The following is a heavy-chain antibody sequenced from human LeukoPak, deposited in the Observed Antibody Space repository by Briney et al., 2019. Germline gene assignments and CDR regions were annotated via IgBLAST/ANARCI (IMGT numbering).Heavy chain of an antibody. CDR1: RFTFTTYN. Sequence: GGSLRLSCAASRFTFTTYNMNWVRQAPGKGLEWVSSISSSSSYIYYADSVKGRFTISRDNAKNTLYLQMNSLRAEDTAVYYCARDTSNSPDYWGQGTLVTVSS. J-gene: IGHJ4*02. CDR2: ISSSSSYI. V-gene: IGHV3-21*01. CDR3: ARDTSNSPDY. D-gene: IGHD4-11*01.